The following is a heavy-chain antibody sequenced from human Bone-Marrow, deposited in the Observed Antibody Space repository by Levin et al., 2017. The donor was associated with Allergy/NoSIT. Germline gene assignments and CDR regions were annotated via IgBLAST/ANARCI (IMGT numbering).Heavy chain of an antibody. Sequence: SETLSLTCTVSGVSITSGSYYWSWIRQPAGKGLEWIGHSYTSGNITYNPSIKSRVTISLDTSKNQFSLKLRSVTAADTAVYYCARVLQYSYYYTDVWGKGTMVTVCS. V-gene: IGHV4-61*09. CDR1: GVSITSGSYY. D-gene: IGHD2-21*01. J-gene: IGHJ6*03. CDR3: ARVLQYSYYYTDV. CDR2: SYTSGNI.